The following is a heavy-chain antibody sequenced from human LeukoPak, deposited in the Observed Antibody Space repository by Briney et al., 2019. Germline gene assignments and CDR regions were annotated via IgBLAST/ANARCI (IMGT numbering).Heavy chain of an antibody. CDR3: ARSWTFRKIQDSFNWFDP. V-gene: IGHV3-53*01. D-gene: IGHD3/OR15-3a*01. CDR2: IFNGGNT. CDR1: GFAVSSNH. Sequence: GGSLRLSCAASGFAVSSNHMNWVRQAPGKGLEWVSVIFNGGNTYYADSVKGRFTISRDNSKNTLYLQMNSLRAEDTAVYYCARSWTFRKIQDSFNWFDPWGQGTLVTVSS. J-gene: IGHJ5*02.